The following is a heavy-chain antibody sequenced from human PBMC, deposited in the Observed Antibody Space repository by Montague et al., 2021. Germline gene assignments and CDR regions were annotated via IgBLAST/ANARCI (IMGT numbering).Heavy chain of an antibody. CDR3: VRHNSGWYSDFDS. D-gene: IGHD6-19*01. CDR1: GFSLNTRAVG. Sequence: PALVKPTQTLTLTCNFSGFSLNTRAVGVGWTRQPPGKALEWLALIYWNDDKRYSPSLKSRLTITKDTSKNQVVLTMTNADPVDTATYYCVRHNSGWYSDFDSWGQGTLVTVSS. J-gene: IGHJ4*02. CDR2: IYWNDDK. V-gene: IGHV2-5*01.